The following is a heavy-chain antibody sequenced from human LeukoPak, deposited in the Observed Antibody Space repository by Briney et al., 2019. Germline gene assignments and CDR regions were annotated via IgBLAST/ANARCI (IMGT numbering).Heavy chain of an antibody. CDR2: IIPMYGRG. J-gene: IGHJ4*02. V-gene: IGHV1-69*13. CDR3: ARGQSSLGSPYYFDY. CDR1: GYTFTSYY. Sequence: GASVKVSCKASGYTFTSYYIYWVRQAPGQGLEWMGGIIPMYGRGNYAQKFQGRVTITADESTSTVYMELRSLTSEDTAVYYCARGQSSLGSPYYFDYWGQGTLVTVSS. D-gene: IGHD3-16*01.